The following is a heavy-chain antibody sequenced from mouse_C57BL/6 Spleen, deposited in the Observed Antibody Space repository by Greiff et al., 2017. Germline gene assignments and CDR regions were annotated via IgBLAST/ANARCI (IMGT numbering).Heavy chain of an antibody. D-gene: IGHD2-1*01. Sequence: QVQLKESGAELVRPGASVTLSCKASGYTFTDYEMHWVKQTPVHGLEWIGAIDPETGGTAYNQKFKGKAILTADKSSSTAYMELRSLTSEDSAVYYCTGGGNYVRYAMDYWGQGTSVTVSS. V-gene: IGHV1-15*01. CDR2: IDPETGGT. CDR3: TGGGNYVRYAMDY. J-gene: IGHJ4*01. CDR1: GYTFTDYE.